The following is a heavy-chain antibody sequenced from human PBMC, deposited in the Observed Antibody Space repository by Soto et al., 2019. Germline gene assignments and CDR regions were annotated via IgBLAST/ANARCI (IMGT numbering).Heavy chain of an antibody. CDR3: ARSMGYDFWSGYYKAFGY. V-gene: IGHV1-18*01. D-gene: IGHD3-3*01. Sequence: QVQLVQSGAEVKKPGSSVKVSCKASGGTFSNYAISWVRQAPGQGLEWMGGISAYNGNTNYAQKLQGRVTMTNGTPTSTAYMELRSMRSDDTGVYYCARSMGYDFWSGYYKAFGYWGQGTLVTVSS. CDR1: GGTFSNYA. CDR2: ISAYNGNT. J-gene: IGHJ4*02.